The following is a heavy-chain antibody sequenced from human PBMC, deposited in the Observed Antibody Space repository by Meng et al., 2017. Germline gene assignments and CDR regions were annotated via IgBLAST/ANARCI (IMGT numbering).Heavy chain of an antibody. CDR3: AGRRGGSSDGFDP. CDR1: GGTFSSYY. V-gene: IGHV4-34*08. CDR2: INPSGST. Sequence: QVQLLQSGAEVLKPADTLTVTCTAYGGTFSSYYRSWVRQAPGKGLEWIGKINPSGSTNYNPSQKRRVVTLIDKTKTQSFQKLRCGTAADTAVYYCAGRRGGSSDGFDPWGQGTLVTVSS. D-gene: IGHD6-6*01. J-gene: IGHJ5*02.